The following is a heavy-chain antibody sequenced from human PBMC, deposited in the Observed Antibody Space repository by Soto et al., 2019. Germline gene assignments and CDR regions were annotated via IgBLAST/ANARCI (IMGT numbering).Heavy chain of an antibody. J-gene: IGHJ4*02. V-gene: IGHV1-69*06. CDR3: ARGARFYYYDSSGYEGPLGIDY. CDR1: GGTFSSYA. Sequence: QVQLVQSGAEVKKPGSSVKVSCKASGGTFSSYAISWVRQAPGQGLEWMGGIIPIFGTANYAQKFQGRVTITADKSTSPAYMELSSLISEDTAVYYCARGARFYYYDSSGYEGPLGIDYWGQGTLVTVSS. CDR2: IIPIFGTA. D-gene: IGHD3-22*01.